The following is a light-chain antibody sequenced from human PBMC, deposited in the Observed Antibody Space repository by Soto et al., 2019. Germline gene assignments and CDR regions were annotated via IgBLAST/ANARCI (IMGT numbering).Light chain of an antibody. Sequence: EIVLTQTPLSLSVTPGQSASISCKSSQSLLHSDGKTYLYWYLQRPGQPPQLLMYEVSNRFAGVPERFSGSGSGTDFTLEISRVEAEDVGLYSCLQTKQLPLTFGHGTKVEVK. CDR2: EVS. CDR1: QSLLHSDGKTY. J-gene: IGKJ1*01. CDR3: LQTKQLPLT. V-gene: IGKV2D-29*01.